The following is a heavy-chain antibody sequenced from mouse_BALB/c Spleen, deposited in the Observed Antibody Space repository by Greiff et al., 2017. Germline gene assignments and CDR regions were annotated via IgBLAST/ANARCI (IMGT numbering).Heavy chain of an antibody. D-gene: IGHD3-1*01. CDR3: ARYSAGSYYYAMDY. Sequence: QVQLKQPGPGLVAPSQSLSITCTVSGFSLTGYGVNWVRQPPGKGLEWLGMIWGDGSTDYNSALKSRLSISKDNSKSQVFLKMNSLQTDDTARYYWARYSAGSYYYAMDYWGQGTSVTVSS. CDR2: IWGDGST. V-gene: IGHV2-6-7*01. J-gene: IGHJ4*01. CDR1: GFSLTGYG.